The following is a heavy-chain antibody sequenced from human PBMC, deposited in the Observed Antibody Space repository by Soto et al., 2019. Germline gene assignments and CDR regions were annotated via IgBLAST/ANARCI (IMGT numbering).Heavy chain of an antibody. CDR3: ARGFPNYDTYYFDY. Sequence: PLQPMPVPCTVFDGSSRGGGDYCSWISQTPGKGLEWIGYIYYSGSTYYNPSLKSRVTISVDTSKNQFSLKLSSVTAADTAVYYCARGFPNYDTYYFDYWGQGTLVTVSS. CDR2: IYYSGST. CDR1: DGSSRGGGDY. V-gene: IGHV4-30-4*08. J-gene: IGHJ4*02. D-gene: IGHD4-4*01.